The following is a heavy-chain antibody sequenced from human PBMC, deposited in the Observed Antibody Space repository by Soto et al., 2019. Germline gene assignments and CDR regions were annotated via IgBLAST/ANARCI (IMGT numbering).Heavy chain of an antibody. V-gene: IGHV3-23*01. CDR1: GFTFSSYA. Sequence: HPGGSLRLSCAASGFTFSSYAMSWVRQAPGKGLEWVSAISGSVGSTYYADSVKGRFTISRDNSKNTLYLQMNSLRAEDTAVYYCAKDYYDSSGYPYFDYWCQGTLVTVSS. CDR3: AKDYYDSSGYPYFDY. D-gene: IGHD3-22*01. J-gene: IGHJ4*02. CDR2: ISGSVGST.